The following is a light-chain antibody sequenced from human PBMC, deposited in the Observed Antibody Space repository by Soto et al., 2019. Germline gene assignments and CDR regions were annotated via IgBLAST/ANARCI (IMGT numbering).Light chain of an antibody. V-gene: IGKV1-5*03. CDR2: KAS. CDR3: QQYNSYCT. CDR1: QSISSW. Sequence: DIPMTQSPSTLSASVGDRVTITCRASQSISSWLAWYQQKPGKAPKLLIYKASSLESGVPSRFSGSGSGTEFTLTISSVQPDEFATYYCQQYNSYCTFGQGTKVEIK. J-gene: IGKJ1*01.